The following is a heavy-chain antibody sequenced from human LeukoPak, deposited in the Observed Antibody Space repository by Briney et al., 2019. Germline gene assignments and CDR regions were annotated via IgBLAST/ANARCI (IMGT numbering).Heavy chain of an antibody. Sequence: GGSLRLSCAASGFTFSNAWMSWVRQAPGKGLEWVGRIKSKTDGGTTDYAAPVKGRFTISRDDSKNTLYLQMNSLKTEDTAAYYCTTTSDVLWSRTEYYFDYWGQGTLVTVSS. CDR3: TTTSDVLWSRTEYYFDY. CDR1: GFTFSNAW. D-gene: IGHD3-10*01. CDR2: IKSKTDGGTT. V-gene: IGHV3-15*01. J-gene: IGHJ4*02.